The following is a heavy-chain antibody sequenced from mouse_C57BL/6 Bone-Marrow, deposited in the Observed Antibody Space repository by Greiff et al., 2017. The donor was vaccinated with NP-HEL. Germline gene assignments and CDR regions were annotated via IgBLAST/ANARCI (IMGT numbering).Heavy chain of an antibody. CDR1: GYTFTSYW. J-gene: IGHJ3*01. Sequence: QVQLKQPGAELVKPGASVKLSCKASGYTFTSYWMQWVKQRPGQGLEWIGEIDPSDSYTNYNQKFKGKATLTVDTSSSTAYMQLSSLTSEDSAVYYCARGHYGRWGQGTLVTVSA. CDR2: IDPSDSYT. V-gene: IGHV1-50*01. CDR3: ARGHYGR. D-gene: IGHD1-1*02.